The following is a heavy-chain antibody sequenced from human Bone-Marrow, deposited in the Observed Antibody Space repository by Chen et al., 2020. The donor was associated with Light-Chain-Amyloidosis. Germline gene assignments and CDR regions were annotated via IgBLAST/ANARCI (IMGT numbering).Heavy chain of an antibody. J-gene: IGHJ6*03. CDR1: GFTISSYS. Sequence: EVQVVESGGGLVKPGGSLRLSCAASGFTISSYSMNWVGKAPGKGLEWVSSISSGSVYIYHADSVKGRFTISRDNAKNSLYLQMNSLRAEDTAIYYCARFEEGSDSGDRPPFYYYYMDVWGKGTTVTVSS. V-gene: IGHV3-21*02. D-gene: IGHD5-12*01. CDR2: ISSGSVYI. CDR3: ARFEEGSDSGDRPPFYYYYMDV.